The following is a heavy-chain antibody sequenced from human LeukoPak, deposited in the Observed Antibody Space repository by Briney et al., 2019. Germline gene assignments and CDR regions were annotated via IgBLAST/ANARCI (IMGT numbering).Heavy chain of an antibody. CDR1: GFTFSSYA. CDR3: AKKRSSRVVPYYFDY. V-gene: IGHV3-23*01. Sequence: GGSLRLSCAASGFTFSSYAMSWVRQAPGKGLEWVSAISGSGGSTYYADSVKGRFTISRDNSKNTLYLQMNSLRAEDTAVYYCAKKRSSRVVPYYFDYWGQGTLVTVSS. D-gene: IGHD3-3*01. J-gene: IGHJ4*02. CDR2: ISGSGGST.